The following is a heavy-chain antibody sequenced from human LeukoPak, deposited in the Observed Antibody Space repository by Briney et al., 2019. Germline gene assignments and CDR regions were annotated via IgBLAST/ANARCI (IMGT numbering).Heavy chain of an antibody. CDR3: ARGRAYFDY. Sequence: SETLSLTCTVSGGSISSSSYYWGWIRQPPGKGLEWIGSIYYSGSTYYNPSLKSRVTISVDTSKNQFSLKLSSVTAADTAVYYCARGRAYFDYWGQGTLVTVSS. CDR1: GGSISSSSYY. J-gene: IGHJ4*02. V-gene: IGHV4-39*07. CDR2: IYYSGST. D-gene: IGHD2-21*01.